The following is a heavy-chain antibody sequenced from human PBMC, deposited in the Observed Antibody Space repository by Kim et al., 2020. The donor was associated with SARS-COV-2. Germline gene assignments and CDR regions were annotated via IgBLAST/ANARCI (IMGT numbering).Heavy chain of an antibody. CDR3: ARDTARWFGELLSQAYRYYFDY. J-gene: IGHJ4*02. CDR2: ISSSSSTI. Sequence: GGSLRLSCAASGFTFSSYSMNWVRQAPGKGLEWVSYISSSSSTIYYADSVKGRFTISRDNAKNSLYLQMNSLRDEDTAVYYCARDTARWFGELLSQAYRYYFDYWGQGTLVTVSS. CDR1: GFTFSSYS. V-gene: IGHV3-48*02. D-gene: IGHD3-10*01.